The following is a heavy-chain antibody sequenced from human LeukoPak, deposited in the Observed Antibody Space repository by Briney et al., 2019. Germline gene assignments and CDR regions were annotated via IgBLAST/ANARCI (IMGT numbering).Heavy chain of an antibody. CDR3: ARDGRGYYYYYMDV. V-gene: IGHV4-4*07. Sequence: SETLSLTCTVSGGSISSHYWSWIRQPAGKGLEWIGRIYTSGSTNYNPSLKSRVTMSVDTSKNQFSLKLSSVTAADTAVYYCARDGRGYYYYYMDVWGKGTTVTVSS. CDR1: GGSISSHY. CDR2: IYTSGST. J-gene: IGHJ6*03.